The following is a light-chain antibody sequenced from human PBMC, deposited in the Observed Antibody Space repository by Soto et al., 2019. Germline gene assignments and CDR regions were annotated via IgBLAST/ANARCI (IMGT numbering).Light chain of an antibody. CDR1: SSDIGAYDY. V-gene: IGLV2-14*01. CDR2: EVT. Sequence: QSVLTQPASLSGSPGQSITISCTGTSSDIGAYDYVSWFQQHPGKAPKLMIYEVTHRPSGVSSRFYGSRSGNTASLTISGLQAEDEADYYCKSRTTRNTLVFGGGTKVTVL. J-gene: IGLJ3*02. CDR3: KSRTTRNTLV.